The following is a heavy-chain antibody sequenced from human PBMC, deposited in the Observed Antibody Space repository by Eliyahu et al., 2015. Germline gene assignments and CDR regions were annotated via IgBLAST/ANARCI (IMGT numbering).Heavy chain of an antibody. J-gene: IGHJ5*02. V-gene: IGHV3-7*01. CDR1: GFRFSRDW. CDR3: ASSRYNA. D-gene: IGHD1-1*01. CDR2: IKEDGSEK. Sequence: EAQLVESGGGXVQPGGXXRLTCXASGFRFSRDWMNXVRQAPGKGLEWVANIKEDGSEKYYVDSVKGRFTISRDNAKNSLYLQMNSLRAEDTAVYYCASSRYNAWGQGTLVTVSS.